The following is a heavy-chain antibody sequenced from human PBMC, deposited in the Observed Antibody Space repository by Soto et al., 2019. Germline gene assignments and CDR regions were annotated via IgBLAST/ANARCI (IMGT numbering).Heavy chain of an antibody. CDR2: IWYDGSNK. V-gene: IGHV3-33*01. CDR3: ARERYYYGSGSFAPAFDY. Sequence: QVQLVESGGGVVQPGRSLRLSCAASGFTFSSYGMHWVRQAPGKGLEWVAVIWYDGSNKYYADSVKGRFTISRDNSKNTLYLQMNSLRAEDTAVYYCARERYYYGSGSFAPAFDYWGQGTLVTVSS. D-gene: IGHD3-10*01. CDR1: GFTFSSYG. J-gene: IGHJ4*02.